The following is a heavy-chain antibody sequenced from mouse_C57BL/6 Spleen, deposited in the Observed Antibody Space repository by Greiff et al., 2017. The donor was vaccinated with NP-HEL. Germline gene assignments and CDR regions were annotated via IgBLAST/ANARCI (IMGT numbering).Heavy chain of an antibody. V-gene: IGHV1-54*01. CDR3: ARSDNDFDAMDF. J-gene: IGHJ4*01. CDR2: IKPGSGGT. Sequence: VQLQQSGAELVRPGTSVKVPCKASGYAFTNYVIDWIRQRPGQGLEWIGVIKPGSGGTIFNEKFKGKTTLTAERSSSTAYMQLSSLTSEDSAVYFCARSDNDFDAMDFWGQGTSVTVSS. CDR1: GYAFTNYV. D-gene: IGHD2-4*01.